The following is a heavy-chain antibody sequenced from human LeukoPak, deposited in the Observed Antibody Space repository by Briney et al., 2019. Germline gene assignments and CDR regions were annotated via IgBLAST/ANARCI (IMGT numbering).Heavy chain of an antibody. D-gene: IGHD4-17*01. CDR3: ARTTSLTASGYDY. Sequence: ASVKVSCKTSGYTFTSYHINWVRQATGQGLEWMGWMNPYSGDRGYAQKFQGRVSTTSDTSISTAYMELSSLRSEDTAVYSCARTTSLTASGYDYWGQGTLVTVSS. J-gene: IGHJ4*02. CDR1: GYTFTSYH. V-gene: IGHV1-8*03. CDR2: MNPYSGDR.